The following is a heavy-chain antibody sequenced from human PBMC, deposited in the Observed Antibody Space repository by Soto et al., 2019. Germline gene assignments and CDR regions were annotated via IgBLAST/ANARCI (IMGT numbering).Heavy chain of an antibody. V-gene: IGHV3-23*01. CDR1: GFTFSSYA. Sequence: ESLKISCAASGFTFSSYAMSWVRQAPGKGLEWVSAISGSGGSTYYADSVKGRFTISRDNSKNTLYLQMNSLRAEDTAVYYCAKDPGVGPVLYFDYWGQGTLVTVSS. D-gene: IGHD3-3*01. CDR3: AKDPGVGPVLYFDY. J-gene: IGHJ4*02. CDR2: ISGSGGST.